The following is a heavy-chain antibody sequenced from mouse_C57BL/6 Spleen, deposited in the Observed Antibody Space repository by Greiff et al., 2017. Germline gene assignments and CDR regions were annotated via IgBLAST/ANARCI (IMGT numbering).Heavy chain of an antibody. V-gene: IGHV1-78*01. D-gene: IGHD1-1*01. CDR2: IYPRDGST. J-gene: IGHJ2*01. Sequence: QVQLKESDAELVKPGASVKISCKVSGYTFTDHTIHWMKQRPEQGLEWIGYIYPRDGSTKYNEKFKGKATLTADKSSSTAYMQLNSLTSEDSAVYFCARFCYGSSYQTGYFDYWGQGTTLTVSS. CDR3: ARFCYGSSYQTGYFDY. CDR1: GYTFTDHT.